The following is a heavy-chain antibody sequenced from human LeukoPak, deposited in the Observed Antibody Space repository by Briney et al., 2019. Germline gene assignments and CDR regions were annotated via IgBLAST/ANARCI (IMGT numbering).Heavy chain of an antibody. D-gene: IGHD2-21*02. CDR2: IYYSGST. Sequence: PSETLSLTCTVSGGSISSYYWSWIRQPPGKGLEWIGYIYYSGSTNYNPSLKSRVTISVDTSKNQSSLKLSSVTAADTAVYYCARDTAYCGGDCYPGMFRGAFDIWGQGTMVTVSS. J-gene: IGHJ3*02. CDR1: GGSISSYY. V-gene: IGHV4-59*01. CDR3: ARDTAYCGGDCYPGMFRGAFDI.